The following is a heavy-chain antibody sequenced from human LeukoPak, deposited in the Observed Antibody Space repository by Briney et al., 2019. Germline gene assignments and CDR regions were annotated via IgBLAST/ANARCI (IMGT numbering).Heavy chain of an antibody. CDR1: GGTFSSYA. J-gene: IGHJ4*02. CDR2: IIPIFGTA. V-gene: IGHV1-69*01. D-gene: IGHD5-24*01. CDR3: ARVPSPPEEMAHFDY. Sequence: SVKVSCKASGGTFSSYAISWVRQAPGQGLEWMGGIIPIFGTANYAQKFQGRVTITADESTSTAYMELSSLRSEDTAVYYCARVPSPPEEMAHFDYWGQGTLVTVSS.